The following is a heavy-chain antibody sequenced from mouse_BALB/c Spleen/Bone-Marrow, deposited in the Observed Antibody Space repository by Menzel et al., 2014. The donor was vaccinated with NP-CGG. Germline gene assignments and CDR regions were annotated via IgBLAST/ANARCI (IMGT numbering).Heavy chain of an antibody. Sequence: EVQLQQSGAELVKPGASVKLSCTASGFNIKDTYMHWVKQRPEQGLEWIGRIDPANGNTKYDPKFQGKATITADTSSNTAYLQLSSLISEDTAVYYCASLDDYIYWGQGTLVTVSA. CDR3: ASLDDYIY. D-gene: IGHD2-4*01. V-gene: IGHV14-3*02. J-gene: IGHJ3*01. CDR1: GFNIKDTY. CDR2: IDPANGNT.